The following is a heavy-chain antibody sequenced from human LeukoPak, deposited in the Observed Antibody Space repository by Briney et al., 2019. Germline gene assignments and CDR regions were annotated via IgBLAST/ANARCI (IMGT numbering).Heavy chain of an antibody. CDR1: GFTFSSYA. Sequence: GGSLRLSCAASGFTFSSYAMSWVRQAPGKGLEWVSAISGSGGSTYYADSVKGRLTISRDNSKNTLYLQMNSLRAEDTAVYYCAKARITRIHYYGMDVWGQGTTVTVSS. V-gene: IGHV3-23*01. J-gene: IGHJ6*02. CDR3: AKARITRIHYYGMDV. D-gene: IGHD1-14*01. CDR2: ISGSGGST.